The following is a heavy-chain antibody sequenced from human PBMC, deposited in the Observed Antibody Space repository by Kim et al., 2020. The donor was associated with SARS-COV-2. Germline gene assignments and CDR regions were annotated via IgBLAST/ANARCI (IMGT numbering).Heavy chain of an antibody. CDR3: ARDTFAHRRLLEYDILTGPGPGGYYFDY. V-gene: IGHV1-69*13. D-gene: IGHD3-9*01. Sequence: SVKVSCKASGGTFSSYAISWVRQAPGQGLEWMGGIIPIFGTANYAQKFQGRVTITADESTSTAYMELSSLRSEDTAVYYCARDTFAHRRLLEYDILTGPGPGGYYFDYWGQGTLVTVSS. J-gene: IGHJ4*02. CDR1: GGTFSSYA. CDR2: IIPIFGTA.